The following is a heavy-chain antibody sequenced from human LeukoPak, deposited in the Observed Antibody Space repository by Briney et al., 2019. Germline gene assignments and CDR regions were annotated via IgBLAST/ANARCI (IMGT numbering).Heavy chain of an antibody. CDR1: GFTFSSYS. D-gene: IGHD2-21*02. CDR2: ISSSSSYI. Sequence: PGGSLRLSCAASGFTFSSYSMNWVRQAPGKGLEWVSSISSSSSYIYYADSVKGRFTISRDNAKNSLYLQMNSLRVEDTAVYYCTSWGDTTAEYFQRWGQGTLVTVSS. V-gene: IGHV3-21*01. CDR3: TSWGDTTAEYFQR. J-gene: IGHJ1*01.